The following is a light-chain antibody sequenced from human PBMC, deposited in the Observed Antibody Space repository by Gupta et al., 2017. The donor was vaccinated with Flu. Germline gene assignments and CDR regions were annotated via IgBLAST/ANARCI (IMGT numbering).Light chain of an antibody. Sequence: PATTAAAAGESATFSSRASHSVSSDFDYHQHNPGHPPMLLIYASTTTASGPPGRISGSWSATYFTLTISMLHAEDFVVYYCQHNHHWPITFGQGTKVEIK. CDR2: AST. J-gene: IGKJ5*01. V-gene: IGKV3D-15*01. CDR3: QHNHHWPIT. CDR1: HSVSSD.